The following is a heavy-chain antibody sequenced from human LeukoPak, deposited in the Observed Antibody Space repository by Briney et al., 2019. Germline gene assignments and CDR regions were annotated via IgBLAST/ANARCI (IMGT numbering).Heavy chain of an antibody. Sequence: GESLKISCKGSGYSFTSYWIGGVRQMPGKGLEWMGIIYPGDSDTRYSPSFQGQVTISADKSISTAYLQWSSLKASDTAMYYCATASIVGATMRAFDIWGQGTMVTVSS. CDR1: GYSFTSYW. D-gene: IGHD1-26*01. J-gene: IGHJ3*02. CDR3: ATASIVGATMRAFDI. V-gene: IGHV5-51*01. CDR2: IYPGDSDT.